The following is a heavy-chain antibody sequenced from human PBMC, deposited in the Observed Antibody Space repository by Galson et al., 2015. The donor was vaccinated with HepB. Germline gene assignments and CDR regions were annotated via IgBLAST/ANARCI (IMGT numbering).Heavy chain of an antibody. Sequence: SLRLSCAASGFTFSSYWMHWVRQAPGKGLVWVSRINSDGSSTSYADSVKGRFTISRDNAKNTLYLQMNSLRAEDTAVYYCARGGGSSGYKLDYWGQGTLVTVPS. CDR2: INSDGSST. V-gene: IGHV3-74*01. CDR3: ARGGGSSGYKLDY. CDR1: GFTFSSYW. J-gene: IGHJ4*02. D-gene: IGHD3-22*01.